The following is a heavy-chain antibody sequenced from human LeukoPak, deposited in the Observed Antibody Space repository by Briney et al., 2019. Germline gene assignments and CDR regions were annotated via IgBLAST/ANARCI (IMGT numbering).Heavy chain of an antibody. CDR2: ISRSSSDI. Sequence: GGSLRLSCAASGFTFSTYSMNWVRQAPGKGLEWVSSISRSSSDIYYADSVKGRFTISRDNAKTSLSLQMNSLRAEDTAVYYCARGFPYYYDTSGYFFDYWGQGTLVTVSS. CDR3: ARGFPYYYDTSGYFFDY. D-gene: IGHD3-22*01. V-gene: IGHV3-21*01. CDR1: GFTFSTYS. J-gene: IGHJ4*02.